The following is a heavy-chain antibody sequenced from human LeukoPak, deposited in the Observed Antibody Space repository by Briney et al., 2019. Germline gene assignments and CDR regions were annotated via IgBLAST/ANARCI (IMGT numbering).Heavy chain of an antibody. D-gene: IGHD5-12*01. Sequence: SETLSLTCAVYGGSFSGYYWSWIRQPPGKGLEWIGEINNSGSTNYNQSLKSRVTISVDTSKNQFSLKLSSVTAADTAVYYCARNLVATTPGPLDYWGQGTLVTVSS. CDR2: INNSGST. CDR3: ARNLVATTPGPLDY. J-gene: IGHJ4*02. CDR1: GGSFSGYY. V-gene: IGHV4-34*01.